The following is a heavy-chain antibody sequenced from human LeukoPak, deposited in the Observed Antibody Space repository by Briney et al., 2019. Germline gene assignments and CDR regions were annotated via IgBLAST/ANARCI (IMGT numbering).Heavy chain of an antibody. CDR2: ISSNGGST. CDR3: AKDRNSYEDYYMDV. J-gene: IGHJ6*03. V-gene: IGHV3-64*01. D-gene: IGHD5-18*01. Sequence: PGGSLRLSCAASGFTFSSYAMHWVRQAPGKGLEYVSGISSNGGSTYYANSVKGRFTISRDNSKNTLYLQMGSLRAEDTAVYYCAKDRNSYEDYYMDVWGKGTTVTVSS. CDR1: GFTFSSYA.